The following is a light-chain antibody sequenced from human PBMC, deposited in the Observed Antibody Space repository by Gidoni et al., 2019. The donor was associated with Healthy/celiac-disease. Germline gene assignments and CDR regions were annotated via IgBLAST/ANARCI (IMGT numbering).Light chain of an antibody. CDR2: DAS. J-gene: IGKJ4*01. Sequence: EIVLTQSPATLSLSPGERATLSCRASQSVSRFLAWYQQKPGQAPRLLIYDASNRATGIPARFSGSGSGIDFTLTISSLEPEDFAVYYCQQRSNWPLTFXGXTKVEIK. CDR1: QSVSRF. CDR3: QQRSNWPLT. V-gene: IGKV3-11*01.